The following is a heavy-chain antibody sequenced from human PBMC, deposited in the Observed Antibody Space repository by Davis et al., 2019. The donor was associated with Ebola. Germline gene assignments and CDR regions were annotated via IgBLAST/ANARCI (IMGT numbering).Heavy chain of an antibody. CDR1: GDTVSSNDAG. V-gene: IGHV6-1*01. CDR3: ARDSRRVGPFDF. J-gene: IGHJ4*02. CDR2: TYYRSKWYN. Sequence: MPSETLSLTCDISGDTVSSNDAGRNWIRQSPSRGLEWLGRTYYRSKWYNDYAVSVESRITIKPDTSKNQFSLQLNSVTPEDTAVYYCARDSRRVGPFDFWGQGILVTVSS. D-gene: IGHD1-26*01.